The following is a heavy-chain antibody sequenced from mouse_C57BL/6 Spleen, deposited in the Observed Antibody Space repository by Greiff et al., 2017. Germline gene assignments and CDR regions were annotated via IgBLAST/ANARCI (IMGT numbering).Heavy chain of an antibody. CDR1: GFTFSDYG. Sequence: EVQRVESGGGLVKPGGSLKLSCAASGFTFSDYGMHWVRQAPEKGLEWVAYISSGSSTIYYADTVKGRFTIARDNAKNTLFLQMTSLRSEDTAMYYCATGSRESYYAMDYWGQGTSVTVSS. CDR3: ATGSRESYYAMDY. J-gene: IGHJ4*01. V-gene: IGHV5-17*01. CDR2: ISSGSSTI.